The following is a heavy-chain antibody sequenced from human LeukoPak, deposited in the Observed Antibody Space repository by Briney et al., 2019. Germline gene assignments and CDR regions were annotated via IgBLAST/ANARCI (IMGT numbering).Heavy chain of an antibody. J-gene: IGHJ4*02. Sequence: ASVKVSCKASGYTFTSYGISWVRQAPGQGLEWMGWISAYNGNTNYAQKLQGRVTMTTDTSTSTAYMELRSLRSDDTAVYYCARYYSSCWYEAFDYWGQGTLVTVSS. D-gene: IGHD6-19*01. CDR2: ISAYNGNT. CDR1: GYTFTSYG. V-gene: IGHV1-18*01. CDR3: ARYYSSCWYEAFDY.